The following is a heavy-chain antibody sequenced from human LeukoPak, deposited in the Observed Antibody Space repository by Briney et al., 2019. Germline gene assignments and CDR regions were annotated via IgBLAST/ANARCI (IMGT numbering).Heavy chain of an antibody. V-gene: IGHV3-23*01. CDR3: AKRPGDYDFWSGFDY. CDR1: GFTFSSYA. D-gene: IGHD3-3*01. CDR2: ISSSSSYI. J-gene: IGHJ4*02. Sequence: GGSLRLSCAASGFTFSSYAMNWVRQAPGKGLEWVSAISSSSSYIYYADSVKGRFTISRDNSRNTLYLQMNSLRAEDTAVYYCAKRPGDYDFWSGFDYWGQGTLVTVSS.